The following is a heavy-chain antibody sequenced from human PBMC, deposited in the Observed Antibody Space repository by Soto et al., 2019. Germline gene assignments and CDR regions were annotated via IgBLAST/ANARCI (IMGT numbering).Heavy chain of an antibody. V-gene: IGHV4-39*01. CDR3: ARQVCGGDCYFDI. CDR1: GGSISSSSYY. CDR2: IYYSGST. J-gene: IGHJ3*02. Sequence: SETLSLTCTVSGGSISSSSYYWGWIRQPPGKGLEWIGSIYYSGSTYYNPSLKSRVTISVDTSKNQFSLKLSSVTAADTAVYYCARQVCGGDCYFDIWGQGTMVTVSS. D-gene: IGHD2-21*02.